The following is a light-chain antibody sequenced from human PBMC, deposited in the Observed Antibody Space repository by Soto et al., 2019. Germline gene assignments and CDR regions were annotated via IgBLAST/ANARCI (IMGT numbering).Light chain of an antibody. CDR3: QQYYSYPRT. J-gene: IGKJ1*01. CDR2: GAS. Sequence: EIVMTQSPATLSVSPGERATLSCRASQSLSSNLAWYQQKPGQAPRLLIYGASTRATGIPARFSGSGSGTEFTLTISCLQSEDFATYYCQQYYSYPRTFGQGTKVDI. V-gene: IGKV3-15*01. CDR1: QSLSSN.